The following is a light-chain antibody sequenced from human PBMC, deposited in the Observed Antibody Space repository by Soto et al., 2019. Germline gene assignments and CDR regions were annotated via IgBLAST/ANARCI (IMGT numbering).Light chain of an antibody. CDR1: QSVSSN. V-gene: IGKV3D-15*01. CDR3: KQYKEWPPFT. Sequence: EILLTQSPATLSLSPGERATLSCRASQSVSSNYLAWYQQKPGQAPRLLIYGASSRATGIPGRFSGSGSGTEFTLSISSLQSEDFAVYYCKQYKEWPPFTFGQGTRLEIK. J-gene: IGKJ5*01. CDR2: GAS.